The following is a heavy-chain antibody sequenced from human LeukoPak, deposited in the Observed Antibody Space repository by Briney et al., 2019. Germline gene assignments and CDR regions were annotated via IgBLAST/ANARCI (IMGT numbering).Heavy chain of an antibody. CDR2: IYYSGST. CDR3: ASEPTGGDDAFDI. Sequence: SETLSLTCTVSGGSISSYYWSWIRQPPGKGLEWIGYIYYSGSTNYNPSLKSRVTISVDTSKNQFSLKLSSVTAADTAVYYCASEPTGGDDAFDIWGQGTMVTVSS. D-gene: IGHD3-10*01. V-gene: IGHV4-59*01. CDR1: GGSISSYY. J-gene: IGHJ3*02.